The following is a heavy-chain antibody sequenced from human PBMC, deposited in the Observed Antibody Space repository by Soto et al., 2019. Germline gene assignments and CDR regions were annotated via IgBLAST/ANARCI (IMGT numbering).Heavy chain of an antibody. J-gene: IGHJ5*02. V-gene: IGHV4-39*07. CDR1: GGSITSSSHF. D-gene: IGHD3-22*01. Sequence: SETLSLTCSASGGSITSSSHFWGWVRQPPGKGLEWIGTIYFTGNTYYTPSLKSRVTISVDKSKNQFSLKLSSVTAADTAVYYCARDLGSYYDTGDWFDPWGQGTLVTVSS. CDR2: IYFTGNT. CDR3: ARDLGSYYDTGDWFDP.